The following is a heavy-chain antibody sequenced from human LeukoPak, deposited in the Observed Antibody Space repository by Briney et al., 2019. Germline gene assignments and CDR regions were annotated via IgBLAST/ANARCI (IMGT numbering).Heavy chain of an antibody. CDR1: GFTFSSYS. J-gene: IGHJ4*02. V-gene: IGHV3-20*04. Sequence: GGSLRLSCAASGFTFSSYSMNWVRQAPGKGLEWVSGINWNGDSTDYADSVKGRFTISRDNAKNSLYLQMNSLRAEDTALYYCARDLRVVITGSFDSWGQGTLVTVSS. CDR3: ARDLRVVITGSFDS. CDR2: INWNGDST. D-gene: IGHD3-22*01.